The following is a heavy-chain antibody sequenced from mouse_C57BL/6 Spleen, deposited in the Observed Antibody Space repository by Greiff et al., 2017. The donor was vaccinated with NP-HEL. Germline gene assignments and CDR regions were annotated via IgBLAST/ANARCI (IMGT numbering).Heavy chain of an antibody. D-gene: IGHD2-5*01. Sequence: VNVVESGAELAKPGASVKLSCKASGYTFTSYWMHWVKQRPGQGLEWIGYLNPSSGYTKYNQKFKDKATLTADKSSSTAYMQLSSLTYEDSAVYYCARSGAYYSNYDAMDYWGQGTSVTVSS. V-gene: IGHV1-7*01. CDR3: ARSGAYYSNYDAMDY. J-gene: IGHJ4*01. CDR1: GYTFTSYW. CDR2: LNPSSGYT.